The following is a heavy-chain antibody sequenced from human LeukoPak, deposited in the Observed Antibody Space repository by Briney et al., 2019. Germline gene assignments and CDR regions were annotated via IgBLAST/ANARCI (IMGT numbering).Heavy chain of an antibody. J-gene: IGHJ5*02. D-gene: IGHD3-10*01. CDR3: ARGNGGVYGSGRWFDP. CDR2: IYHSGST. V-gene: IGHV4-38-2*01. CDR1: GYSISSGYY. Sequence: SETLSLTCAVSGYSISSGYYWGWIRQPPGKGLEWIGSIYHSGSTYYNLSLKSRVTISVDTSKNQFSLKLSSVTAADTAVYYCARGNGGVYGSGRWFDPWGQGTLVTVSS.